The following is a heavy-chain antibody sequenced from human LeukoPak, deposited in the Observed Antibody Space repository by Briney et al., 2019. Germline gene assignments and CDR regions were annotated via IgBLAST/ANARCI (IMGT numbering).Heavy chain of an antibody. J-gene: IGHJ3*02. CDR1: GYTFTGYY. CDR3: ARGDTIFGVVIISYAFDI. CDR2: ISAHSGNT. D-gene: IGHD3-3*01. Sequence: GASVKVSCKASGYTFTGYYMHWVRQAPGQGLEWMGWISAHSGNTNYAQKLQGRVTMTTDTSTSTAYMELRSLRSDDTAVYYCARGDTIFGVVIISYAFDIWGQGTMVTVSS. V-gene: IGHV1-18*04.